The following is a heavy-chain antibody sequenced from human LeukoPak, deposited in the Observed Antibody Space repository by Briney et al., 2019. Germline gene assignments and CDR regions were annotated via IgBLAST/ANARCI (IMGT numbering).Heavy chain of an antibody. CDR2: INSDGSST. CDR1: GFTFSSYG. CDR3: ARALYYYGSGGVFSYFDY. Sequence: GGSLRLSCAASGFTFSSYGMHWVRQAPGKGLVWVSRINSDGSSTSYADSVKGRFTISRDNAKNTLYLQMNSLRAEDTAVYYCARALYYYGSGGVFSYFDYWGQGTLVTVSS. D-gene: IGHD3-10*01. J-gene: IGHJ4*02. V-gene: IGHV3-74*01.